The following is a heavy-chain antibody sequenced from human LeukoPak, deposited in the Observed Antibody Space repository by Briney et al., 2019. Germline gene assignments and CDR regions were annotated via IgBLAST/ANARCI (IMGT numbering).Heavy chain of an antibody. J-gene: IGHJ4*02. Sequence: ASVKVSCKASGYTFTSYDINWVRQATGQGLEWMGWMNPNSGNTGYAQKVQGRVTMTTDTSTSTAYMELRTLTSDDTAVYYCARWDREAAATFDNWGQGTQVTVSS. CDR1: GYTFTSYD. CDR3: ARWDREAAATFDN. CDR2: MNPNSGNT. D-gene: IGHD2-15*01. V-gene: IGHV1-8*01.